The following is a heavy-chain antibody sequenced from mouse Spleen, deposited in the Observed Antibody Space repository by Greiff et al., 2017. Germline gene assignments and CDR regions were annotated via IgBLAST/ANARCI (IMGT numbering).Heavy chain of an antibody. CDR3: ASGALLRGFAY. V-gene: IGHV3-2*02. CDR1: GYSITSDYA. D-gene: IGHD1-2*01. J-gene: IGHJ3*01. Sequence: EVKLVESGPGLVKPSQSLSLTCTVTGYSITSDYAWNWIRQFPGNKLEWMGYISYSGSTSYNPSLKSRISITRDTSKNQFFLQLNSVTTEDTATYYCASGALLRGFAYWGQGTLVTVSA. CDR2: ISYSGST.